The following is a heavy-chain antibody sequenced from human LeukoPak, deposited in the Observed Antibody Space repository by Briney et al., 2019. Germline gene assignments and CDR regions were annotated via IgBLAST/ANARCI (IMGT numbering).Heavy chain of an antibody. J-gene: IGHJ6*03. D-gene: IGHD4-17*01. CDR2: IRYDGSHK. CDR3: AKDPADYGGYGAYYMDV. Sequence: GGSLRLCCSASGFTFSTYGMHWVRQAPGKGLEWVTFIRYDGSHKNYADSVKGRFTISRDNSKNTVYVQMKSLRAEDTAVYYCAKDPADYGGYGAYYMDVWGKGTTATVSS. CDR1: GFTFSTYG. V-gene: IGHV3-30*02.